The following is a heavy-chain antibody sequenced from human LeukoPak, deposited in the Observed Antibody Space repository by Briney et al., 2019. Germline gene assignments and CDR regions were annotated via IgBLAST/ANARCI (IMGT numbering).Heavy chain of an antibody. CDR3: ARLRKGRYFDYIFDF. J-gene: IGHJ4*02. V-gene: IGHV4-39*01. D-gene: IGHD3-9*01. CDR1: GGSVSDTTYY. CDR2: VYYSGST. Sequence: SETLSLTCAVSGGSVSDTTYYWGWIRQPPGKGLEWIGNVYYSGSTYYNPSLRSRVTLSVDTSKSQFSLKMSSATAADTAVYYCARLRKGRYFDYIFDFWGQGSLVTVSS.